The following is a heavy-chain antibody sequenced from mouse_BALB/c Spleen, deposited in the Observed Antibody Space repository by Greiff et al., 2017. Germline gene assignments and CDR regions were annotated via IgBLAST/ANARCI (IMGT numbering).Heavy chain of an antibody. Sequence: EVKVEESGAELVKPGASVKLSCTASGFNIKDTYMHWVKQRPEQGLEWIGRIDPANGNTKYDPKFQGKATITADTSSNTAYLQLSSLTSEDTAVYYCASQGIYYDYEDAMDYWGQGTSVTVSS. CDR3: ASQGIYYDYEDAMDY. CDR2: IDPANGNT. D-gene: IGHD2-4*01. CDR1: GFNIKDTY. V-gene: IGHV14-3*02. J-gene: IGHJ4*01.